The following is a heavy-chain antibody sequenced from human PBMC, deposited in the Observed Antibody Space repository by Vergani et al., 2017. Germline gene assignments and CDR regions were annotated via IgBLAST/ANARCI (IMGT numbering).Heavy chain of an antibody. D-gene: IGHD5-18*01. CDR1: GYTFSSYA. Sequence: QVQLVQSGAEVKKPGASVKVSCKASGYTFSSYAISWVRQAPGQGLEWMGRIIPIFGTANYAQKFQGRVTITADESTSTAYMELSSLRSEDTAVYYCARVYGGFRGYSYGPLDYWGQGTLVTVSS. V-gene: IGHV1-69*18. CDR2: IIPIFGTA. J-gene: IGHJ4*02. CDR3: ARVYGGFRGYSYGPLDY.